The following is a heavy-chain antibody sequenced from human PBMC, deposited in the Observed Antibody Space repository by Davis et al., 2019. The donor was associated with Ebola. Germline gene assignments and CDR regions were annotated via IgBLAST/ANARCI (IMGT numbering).Heavy chain of an antibody. Sequence: ASVKVSCKASGYPFTGYNLHWVRQAPGQGLEWMGRLNQKSGGTDSAQKFHGRVTVTRDTSIGTAYMELSRLIFDDTAVYYCARGHNYAHDYWGQGTQVTVSS. CDR2: LNQKSGGT. V-gene: IGHV1-2*06. CDR1: GYPFTGYN. D-gene: IGHD5-18*01. CDR3: ARGHNYAHDY. J-gene: IGHJ4*02.